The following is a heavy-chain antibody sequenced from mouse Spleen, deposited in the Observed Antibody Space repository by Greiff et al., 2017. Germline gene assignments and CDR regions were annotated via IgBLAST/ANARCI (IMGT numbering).Heavy chain of an antibody. CDR3: ARSGGYFLYYFDY. V-gene: IGHV1-59*01. J-gene: IGHJ2*01. D-gene: IGHD2-3*01. CDR1: GYTFTSYW. Sequence: VQLQQPGAELVRPGTSVKLSCKASGYTFTSYWMHWVKQRPGQGLEWIGVIDPSDSYTNYNQKFKGKATLTVDKPSSTAYMQLSSLTSEDSAVYYCARSGGYFLYYFDYWGQGTTLTVSS. CDR2: IDPSDSYT.